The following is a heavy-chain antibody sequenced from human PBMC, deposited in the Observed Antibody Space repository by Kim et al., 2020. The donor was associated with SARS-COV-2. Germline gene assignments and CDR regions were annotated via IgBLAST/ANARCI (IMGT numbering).Heavy chain of an antibody. V-gene: IGHV3-48*03. CDR3: ARDRSHYYENSGYFTWDY. CDR2: ISSSSSTI. J-gene: IGHJ4*02. Sequence: GGSLRLSCAASGFTFSSYEMNWVRQAPGKGLEWVSYISSSSSTIYYADSVKGRFTISRDNAKNSLYLQMNNLRAEDTAVYYCARDRSHYYENSGYFTWDYWGQGTLVTVSS. D-gene: IGHD3-22*01. CDR1: GFTFSSYE.